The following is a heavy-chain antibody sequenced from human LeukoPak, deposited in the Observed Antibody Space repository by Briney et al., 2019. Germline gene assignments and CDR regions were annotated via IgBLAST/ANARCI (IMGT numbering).Heavy chain of an antibody. V-gene: IGHV4-39*07. CDR1: GGSISFSTYY. Sequence: SETLSLTCTVSGGSISFSTYYWGWIRQPPGKGLDWIGSIYYSGNTYYNPSLKSRVTISVDTSKNQFSLKLSSVTAADTAVHYCARGGLGYCSSTSCPNWFDPWGQGTLVTVSS. J-gene: IGHJ5*02. CDR2: IYYSGNT. D-gene: IGHD2-2*01. CDR3: ARGGLGYCSSTSCPNWFDP.